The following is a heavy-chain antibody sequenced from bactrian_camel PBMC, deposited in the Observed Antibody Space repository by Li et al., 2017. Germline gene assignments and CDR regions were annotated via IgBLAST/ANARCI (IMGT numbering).Heavy chain of an antibody. V-gene: IGHV3S2*01. CDR1: GFTFSYYA. J-gene: IGHJ4*01. CDR2: INADGRNT. D-gene: IGHD4*01. Sequence: VQLVESGGGLGQPGGSLRLSCAASGFTFSYYAMNWVRQAPGKGLEWVASINADGRNTNYGDSVKGRFAISQDNAKHTVYLQMNSLKSEDTALYYCATCSPTETQYSDSDHWGHGTQVTVS. CDR3: ATCSPTETQYSDSDH.